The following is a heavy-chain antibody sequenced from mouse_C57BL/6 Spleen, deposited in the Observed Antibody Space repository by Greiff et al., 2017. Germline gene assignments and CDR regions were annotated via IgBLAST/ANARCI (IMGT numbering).Heavy chain of an antibody. J-gene: IGHJ3*01. CDR2: IDPSDSYT. D-gene: IGHD3-2*02. V-gene: IGHV1-69*01. CDR3: ARRGTAQASAWFAY. CDR1: GYTFTSYW. Sequence: VQLQQPGAELVMPGASVKLSCKASGYTFTSYWMHWVKQRPGQGLEWIGEIDPSDSYTNYNQKFKGKSTLTVDKSSSTAYMQLSSLTSEDSAVYYCARRGTAQASAWFAYWGQGTLVTVSA.